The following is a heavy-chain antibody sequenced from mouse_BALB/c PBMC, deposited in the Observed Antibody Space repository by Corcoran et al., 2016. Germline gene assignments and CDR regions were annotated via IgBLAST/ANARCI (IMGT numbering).Heavy chain of an antibody. CDR3: ARRYGNQAWFAY. CDR2: IYPGDGST. J-gene: IGHJ3*01. V-gene: IGHV1S56*01. D-gene: IGHD2-10*02. Sequence: QVQLQQSGPELVKPGAIVKISCKASGYTFTSYNIKWVKQRPGQGLEWIGWIYPGDGSTKYNEKFKGKATLTADKSSSTAYMQLSSLTSENSAVYFCARRYGNQAWFAYWGQGTLVTVSA. CDR1: GYTFTSYN.